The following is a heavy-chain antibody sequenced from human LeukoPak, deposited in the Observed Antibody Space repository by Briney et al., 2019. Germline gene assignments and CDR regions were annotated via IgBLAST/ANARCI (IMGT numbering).Heavy chain of an antibody. Sequence: ASVKVSCKASGYTFTGYYMHWVRQAPGQGLEWMGRVNPNNGVPNYAQKFQGRVTLTRDSAISTFYMELSSLRSDDTAVYFCAREVGYSSSYYGRFDPGGQGTLVIVSS. J-gene: IGHJ5*02. V-gene: IGHV1-2*06. CDR2: VNPNNGVP. D-gene: IGHD2-2*01. CDR3: AREVGYSSSYYGRFDP. CDR1: GYTFTGYY.